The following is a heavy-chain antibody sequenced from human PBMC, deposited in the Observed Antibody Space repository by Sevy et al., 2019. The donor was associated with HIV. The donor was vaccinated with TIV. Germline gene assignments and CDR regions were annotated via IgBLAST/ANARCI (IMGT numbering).Heavy chain of an antibody. V-gene: IGHV3-7*01. CDR1: GFTFSDYW. Sequence: GGSLRLSCAASGFTFSDYWMSWVRQAPGKGLEWVANIKQDGSQKYFVESVKGRFTISRDNAKNSLYLQMDNLRAEDTAVYYCARKVGDMWGHGTMVTVSS. D-gene: IGHD1-26*01. CDR3: ARKVGDM. J-gene: IGHJ3*01. CDR2: IKQDGSQK.